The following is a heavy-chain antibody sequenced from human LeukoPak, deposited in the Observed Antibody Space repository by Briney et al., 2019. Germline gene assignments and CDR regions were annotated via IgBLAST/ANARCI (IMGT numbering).Heavy chain of an antibody. CDR3: ARAGYSSGWYSYWFDP. CDR2: INHSGST. Sequence: SETLSLTCAVYGGSFSGYYWSWIRQPPRKGLEWIGEINHSGSTNCNPSLKSRVTISVDTSKNQFSPKLSSVTAAGTAVYYCARAGYSSGWYSYWFDPWGQGTLVTVSS. V-gene: IGHV4-34*01. D-gene: IGHD6-19*01. CDR1: GGSFSGYY. J-gene: IGHJ5*02.